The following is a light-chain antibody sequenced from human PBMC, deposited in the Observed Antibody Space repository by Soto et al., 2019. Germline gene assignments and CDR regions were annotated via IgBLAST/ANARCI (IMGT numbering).Light chain of an antibody. CDR1: QRVGSSY. Sequence: EIVVTQSPGTLSLSPGERATLSCRASQRVGSSYLAWYQQKPGQAPRLLIYGSSSRATGIPARIRRSGSGTDFTLTISTLDPEESAVYYCQQYGSYPQTVGQGTKLDMK. CDR3: QQYGSYPQT. CDR2: GSS. V-gene: IGKV3-20*01. J-gene: IGKJ1*01.